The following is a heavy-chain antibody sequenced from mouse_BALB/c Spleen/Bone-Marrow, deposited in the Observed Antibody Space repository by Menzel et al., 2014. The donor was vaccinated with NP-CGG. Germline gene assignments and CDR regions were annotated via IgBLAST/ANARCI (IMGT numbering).Heavy chain of an antibody. V-gene: IGHV2-6-7*01. D-gene: IGHD1-1*02. CDR3: AIYGHYAMDY. J-gene: IGHJ4*01. Sequence: VKVVESGPGLVAPSQSLSITCTVSGFLLTGYGVNWVRQPPGKGLEWLGMIWGDGSTDYNSALKSRLSISKDNSKSQVFLKMNSLQTDDTARYYCAIYGHYAMDYWGQGTSVTVSS. CDR2: IWGDGST. CDR1: GFLLTGYG.